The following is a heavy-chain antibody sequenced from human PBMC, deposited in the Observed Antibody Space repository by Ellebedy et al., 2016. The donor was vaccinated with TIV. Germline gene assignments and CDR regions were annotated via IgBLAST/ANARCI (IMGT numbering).Heavy chain of an antibody. D-gene: IGHD3-22*01. CDR1: GFTFSSYA. CDR2: ISGSGGST. Sequence: GGSLRLSXAASGFTFSSYAMSWVRQAPGKGLEWVSAISGSGGSTYYADSVKGRFTISRDNSKNMLYLQMNSLRAEDTAVYYCAKDRAMIVVVTFDYWGQGTLVTVSS. J-gene: IGHJ4*02. V-gene: IGHV3-23*01. CDR3: AKDRAMIVVVTFDY.